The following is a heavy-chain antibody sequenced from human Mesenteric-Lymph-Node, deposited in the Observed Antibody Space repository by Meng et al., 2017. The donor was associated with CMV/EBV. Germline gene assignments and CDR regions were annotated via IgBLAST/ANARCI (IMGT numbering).Heavy chain of an antibody. J-gene: IGHJ4*02. CDR1: GGSFSVYY. CDR2: INHSGST. V-gene: IGHV4-34*01. CDR3: ARNQRWLKSEGGFNY. D-gene: IGHD4-23*01. Sequence: QVQLPQWGAGLLKSSETLSLTCAVYGGSFSVYYWSWIRQPPGKGLEWIGEINHSGSTNYNPSLKSRVTISVDTSKNQFSLKLSSVTAADTAVYYCARNQRWLKSEGGFNYWGQGTLVTVSS.